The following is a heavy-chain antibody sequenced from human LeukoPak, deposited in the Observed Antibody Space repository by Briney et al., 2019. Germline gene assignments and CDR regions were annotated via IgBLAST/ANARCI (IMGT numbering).Heavy chain of an antibody. V-gene: IGHV4-34*01. Sequence: SETLSLTCAVCGGSFSGYYWSWIRQPPGKGLEWIGEINHSGSTNYNPSLKSRVTISVDTSKNQFSLKLSSVTAADTAVYYCARGVRYIYGMDVWGQGTTVTVSS. CDR2: INHSGST. J-gene: IGHJ6*02. CDR1: GGSFSGYY. CDR3: ARGVRYIYGMDV. D-gene: IGHD3-9*01.